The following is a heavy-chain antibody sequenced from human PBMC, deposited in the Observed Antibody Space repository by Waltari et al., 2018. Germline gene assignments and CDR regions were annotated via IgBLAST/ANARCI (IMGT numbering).Heavy chain of an antibody. CDR2: INHSGST. CDR1: GGSFSGYY. J-gene: IGHJ4*02. CDR3: ARGDIAARRQFDY. Sequence: QVQLQQWGAGLLKPSETLSLTCAVYGGSFSGYYWSWIRQPPGKGLEWIGEINHSGSTNYNPSLKSRVPISVDTSKNQFSLMLSSVTAADTAVYYCARGDIAARRQFDYWGQGTLVTVSS. D-gene: IGHD6-6*01. V-gene: IGHV4-34*01.